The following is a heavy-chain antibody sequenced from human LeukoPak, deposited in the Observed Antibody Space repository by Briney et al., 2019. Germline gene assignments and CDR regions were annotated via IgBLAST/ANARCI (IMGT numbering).Heavy chain of an antibody. D-gene: IGHD6-19*01. CDR2: TDSDGSFT. CDR3: ARHIAMAGPYYYYGMDV. Sequence: GGSLRLSCAASGFSLSSYYMNWVRQAPGKGLVWVSRTDSDGSFTNYADFVKGRFNISRDNAKNTLYLQMNSLRAEDTAVYYCARHIAMAGPYYYYGMDVWGQGTTVIVSS. CDR1: GFSLSSYY. J-gene: IGHJ6*02. V-gene: IGHV3-74*01.